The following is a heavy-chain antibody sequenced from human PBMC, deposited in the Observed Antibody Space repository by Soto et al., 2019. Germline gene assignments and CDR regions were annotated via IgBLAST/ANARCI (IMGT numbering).Heavy chain of an antibody. CDR1: GGSFRGYY. V-gene: IGHV4-34*01. CDR3: AGGGARAYAGSGGSYFGYGLDV. Sequence: QVQLQQWGAGLLKPSETLSLTCAVNGGSFRGYYWNWIRQSPGKGLEWIGEIFHNGTTNQNPSLRRRLTLAVDASMNQFSLWLTSMTAADTAVYFCAGGGARAYAGSGGSYFGYGLDVWGQGTTVTVSS. J-gene: IGHJ6*02. D-gene: IGHD3-10*01. CDR2: IFHNGTT.